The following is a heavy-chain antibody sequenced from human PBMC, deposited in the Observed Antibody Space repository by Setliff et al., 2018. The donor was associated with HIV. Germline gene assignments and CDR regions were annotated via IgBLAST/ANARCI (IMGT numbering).Heavy chain of an antibody. CDR2: ISAYNGNT. J-gene: IGHJ4*02. Sequence: GASVKVSCKASGYTFSTYDITWVRQAPGQGLDWMGWISAYNGNTNYAQKFKGRVTMTWDTSTSTVYMEVSSLRSEDTAVYHCARSFLGPRSFYFDYWGQGTLVTVSS. CDR1: GYTFSTYD. CDR3: ARSFLGPRSFYFDY. V-gene: IGHV1-18*01.